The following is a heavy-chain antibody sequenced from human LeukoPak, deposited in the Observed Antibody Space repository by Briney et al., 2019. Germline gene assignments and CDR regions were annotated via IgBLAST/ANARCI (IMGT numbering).Heavy chain of an antibody. Sequence: PSETLSLTCTVSGASISSDSYYWGWIRQPPGKGLEWIGSFYSRGTSYYNPSLGSRVAISVDTSKNQVSLRLSSVTAADTAVYYCARRTDDSGSYFDYWGQGTLVTVSS. D-gene: IGHD3-10*01. CDR3: ARRTDDSGSYFDY. CDR1: GASISSDSYY. V-gene: IGHV4-39*01. J-gene: IGHJ4*02. CDR2: FYSRGTS.